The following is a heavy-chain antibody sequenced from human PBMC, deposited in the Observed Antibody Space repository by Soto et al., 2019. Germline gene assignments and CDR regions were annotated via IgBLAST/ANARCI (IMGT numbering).Heavy chain of an antibody. CDR2: IKTDGSVT. Sequence: GWYPRLSCAASGFTFSTYWMHWVRQAPGKGLVWVSRIKTDGSVTTYADSVKGRFTISRDNAKNTLYLQMNTLRAEDTAVYYCASDLGGSHDYWGRGTLVTVSS. D-gene: IGHD3-16*01. CDR1: GFTFSTYW. V-gene: IGHV3-74*01. J-gene: IGHJ4*02. CDR3: ASDLGGSHDY.